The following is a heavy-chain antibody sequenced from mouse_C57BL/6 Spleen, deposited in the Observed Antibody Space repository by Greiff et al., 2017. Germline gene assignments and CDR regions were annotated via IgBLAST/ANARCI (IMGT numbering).Heavy chain of an antibody. CDR1: GYTFTSYW. CDR3: ATMFTTGYAMDY. CDR2: IYPADSET. D-gene: IGHD2-2*01. J-gene: IGHJ4*01. Sequence: VQLQQSGAELVRPGSSVKLSCKASGYTFTSYWMDWVKQRPGQGLEWIGNIYPADSETHYNQKFKDKATLTVDKSSSTAYMQLSSLTSEDSAVYYCATMFTTGYAMDYWGQGTSVTVSS. V-gene: IGHV1-61*01.